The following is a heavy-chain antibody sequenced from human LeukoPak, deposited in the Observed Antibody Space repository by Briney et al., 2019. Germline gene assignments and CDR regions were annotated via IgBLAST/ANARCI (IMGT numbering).Heavy chain of an antibody. D-gene: IGHD1-26*01. CDR2: IWYDGSNK. J-gene: IGHJ3*02. CDR3: ARVDMGWSHVGAFDI. Sequence: GGSLRLSCAASGFTFSSYGMHWVRQAPGKGLEWVAVIWYDGSNKYYADSVKGRFTISRDNSKNTLYLQMNSLRAEDTAVYYCARVDMGWSHVGAFDIWGQGTMVTVSS. V-gene: IGHV3-33*01. CDR1: GFTFSSYG.